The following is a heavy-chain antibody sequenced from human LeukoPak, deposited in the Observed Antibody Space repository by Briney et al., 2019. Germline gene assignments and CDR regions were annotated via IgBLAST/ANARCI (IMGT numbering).Heavy chain of an antibody. D-gene: IGHD3-3*01. CDR3: ARDPYDFWSGFHWFDP. V-gene: IGHV4-30-4*08. J-gene: IGHJ5*02. CDR2: MYYSGTT. CDR1: GGSISTYDYY. Sequence: PSQTLSLTCTVTGGSISTYDYYWSWIRQPPGKGLEWIGYMYYSGTTYYNPSLKSRVTMSVDTAKNPFSLKLSSVTAADTAMYYCARDPYDFWSGFHWFDPWGQGTLVTVSS.